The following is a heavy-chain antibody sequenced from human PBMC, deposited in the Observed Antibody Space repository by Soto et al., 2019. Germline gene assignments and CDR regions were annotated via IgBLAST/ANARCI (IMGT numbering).Heavy chain of an antibody. J-gene: IGHJ4*02. CDR3: ALHNSGWDIGY. V-gene: IGHV5-51*01. CDR1: GYIIKNYW. Sequence: GESLKISCKASGYIIKNYWIGWVRQMPGQGLEWMGIIFPDDSDTRYSPSFQGQVTISADKSISTAYLQWTSLRTSDNAIYYCALHNSGWDIGYWGQGTLATVSS. CDR2: IFPDDSDT. D-gene: IGHD6-19*01.